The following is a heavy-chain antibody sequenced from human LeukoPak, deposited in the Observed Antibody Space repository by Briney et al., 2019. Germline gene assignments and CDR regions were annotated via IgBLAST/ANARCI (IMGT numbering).Heavy chain of an antibody. CDR1: GFTFSTYA. V-gene: IGHV3-23*01. D-gene: IGHD6-19*01. CDR3: AKGKGSSGWYD. Sequence: PGGSLRLSCAASGFTFSTYAMSWVRQAPGRGLEWVSAVSDSGSGTYYADSVKGRFTISRDNSKNTLYLQMTSLGAEDTALYYCAKGKGSSGWYDWGQGTLVTVSS. CDR2: VSDSGSGT. J-gene: IGHJ4*02.